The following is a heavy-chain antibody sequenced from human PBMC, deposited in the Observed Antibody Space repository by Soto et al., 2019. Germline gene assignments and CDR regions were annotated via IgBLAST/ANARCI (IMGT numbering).Heavy chain of an antibody. J-gene: IGHJ4*02. CDR3: ASRDPGTSVDY. D-gene: IGHD1-7*01. CDR1: VGCFTSNNW. V-gene: IGHV4-4*02. CDR2: FYRTGST. Sequence: SEILCLTWAVSVGCFTSNNWWTWVHQPPGQGPEWIGEFYRTGSTNYNPSLKSRVTISLHKSENQFSLKVTSLTAADTAVYYCASRDPGTSVDYWGQGTLVPVSS.